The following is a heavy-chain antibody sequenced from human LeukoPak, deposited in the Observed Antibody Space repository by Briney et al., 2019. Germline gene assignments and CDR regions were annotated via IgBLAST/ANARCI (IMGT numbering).Heavy chain of an antibody. D-gene: IGHD5-24*01. CDR1: GSSFTGYY. CDR2: INPDSGGT. Sequence: ASVKVSCKTSGSSFTGYYLQWVRQAPGQGLEWMGRINPDSGGTNYAQKFQGRVTMTRDTSINTAYLDLKSLRSDDTAVYYCARGGRGDAYPDYWGQGTLVIVSS. CDR3: ARGGRGDAYPDY. V-gene: IGHV1-2*06. J-gene: IGHJ4*02.